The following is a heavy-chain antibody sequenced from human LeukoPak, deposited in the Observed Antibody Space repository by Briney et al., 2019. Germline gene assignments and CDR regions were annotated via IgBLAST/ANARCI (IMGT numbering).Heavy chain of an antibody. Sequence: PGGSLRLSCAASGFTFKNYAMSWVRQAPGKGLEWVANIKQDGSEKYYVDSVKGRFTISRDNAKNSLYLQMNSLRAEDTAVYYCARERYYYDSSVKGDYWGQGTLVTVSS. CDR1: GFTFKNYA. J-gene: IGHJ4*02. V-gene: IGHV3-7*01. CDR3: ARERYYYDSSVKGDY. D-gene: IGHD3-22*01. CDR2: IKQDGSEK.